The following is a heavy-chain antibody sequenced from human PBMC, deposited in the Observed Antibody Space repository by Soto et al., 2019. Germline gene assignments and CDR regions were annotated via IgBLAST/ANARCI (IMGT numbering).Heavy chain of an antibody. CDR3: AGQTRGPIPHFGWLSPVAS. V-gene: IGHV4-39*01. D-gene: IGHD3-9*01. CDR2: IYRNGET. J-gene: IGHJ5*02. Sequence: QLRLQESGPGLVKPSGTLSLTCTVSGDSIRSSDFNWGWIRQPPGKGLEWIGTIYRNGETFYNPPLHSRVPMSVATSRNQFSLHLTSVTAADTAVYFCAGQTRGPIPHFGWLSPVASWGQGTLVTVSS. CDR1: GDSIRSSDFN.